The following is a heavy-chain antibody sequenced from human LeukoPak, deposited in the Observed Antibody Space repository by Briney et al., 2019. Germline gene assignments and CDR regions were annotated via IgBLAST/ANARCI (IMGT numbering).Heavy chain of an antibody. CDR3: ARRPPIDSSGYYYFDY. CDR2: IYYSGST. V-gene: IGHV4-59*08. CDR1: GGSIRSYY. Sequence: PSETLSLTCTVSGGSIRSYYWSWIRQPPGKGLGWIGYIYYSGSTNYNPSLKSRVTISVDTSKNQFSLKLSSVTAADTAVYYCARRPPIDSSGYYYFDYWGQGTLVTVSS. J-gene: IGHJ4*02. D-gene: IGHD3-22*01.